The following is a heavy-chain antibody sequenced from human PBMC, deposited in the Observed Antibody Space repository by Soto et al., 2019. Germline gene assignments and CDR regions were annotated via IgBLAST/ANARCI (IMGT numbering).Heavy chain of an antibody. J-gene: IGHJ4*02. D-gene: IGHD3-16*01. V-gene: IGHV3-7*01. CDR2: MDQDGSET. CDR3: VCGGNFFIF. Sequence: EVQLVESGGGLVQPGGSLRLSCAASGFTFSTYWMTWVRQPPGKGLEWVANMDQDGSETYYVDSVRGRFTVSRDNAKNSLYLAMNSLRVEDTAVYYCVCGGNFFIFWGQGTLVTVSP. CDR1: GFTFSTYW.